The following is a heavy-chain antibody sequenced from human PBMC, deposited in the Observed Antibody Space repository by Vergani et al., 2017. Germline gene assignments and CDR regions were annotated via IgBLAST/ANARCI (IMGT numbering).Heavy chain of an antibody. D-gene: IGHD3-9*01. J-gene: IGHJ6*02. CDR3: ARDLVLTGYYTGYYYYGMDG. CDR1: GYIFKNYY. CDR2: LNPTTGHT. Sequence: VQLVQSGAEVRKPGASVTVSCTASGYIFKNYYIYWLRQAPGQAFEWMGILNPTTGHTTSAQKFMGRVDMTRDPSTDTSTRTVQMTLSNLRSEDTAVSYCARDLVLTGYYTGYYYYGMDGWGRGPTVTVSS. V-gene: IGHV1-46*02.